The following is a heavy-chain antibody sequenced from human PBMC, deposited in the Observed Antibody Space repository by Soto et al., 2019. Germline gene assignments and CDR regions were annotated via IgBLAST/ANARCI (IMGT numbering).Heavy chain of an antibody. V-gene: IGHV4-31*02. CDR2: IYRSGNA. CDR1: SSGGYY. CDR3: AREGDLGAYYFDY. Sequence: SSGGYYWSWIRQHPGKGLEWIGYIYRSGNAFYNPSLKSRVIISVDTSKNQFSLRLRSVTAADTAVYYCAREGDLGAYYFDYWGQGTLVTVSS. J-gene: IGHJ4*02. D-gene: IGHD3-16*01.